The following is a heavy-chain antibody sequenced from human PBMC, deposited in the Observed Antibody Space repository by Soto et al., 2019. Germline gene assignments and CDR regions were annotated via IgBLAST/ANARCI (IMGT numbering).Heavy chain of an antibody. CDR3: AKDFGGSYRNFDY. Sequence: GGSLRLSCAASGFTFSSYAMSWVRQAPGKGLEWVSAISGSGGSTYYADSAKGRFTISRDNSKNTLYLQMKSLRAEDTAVYYCAKDFGGSYRNFDYWGQGTMVTVS. CDR1: GFTFSSYA. V-gene: IGHV3-23*01. D-gene: IGHD1-26*01. J-gene: IGHJ4*02. CDR2: ISGSGGST.